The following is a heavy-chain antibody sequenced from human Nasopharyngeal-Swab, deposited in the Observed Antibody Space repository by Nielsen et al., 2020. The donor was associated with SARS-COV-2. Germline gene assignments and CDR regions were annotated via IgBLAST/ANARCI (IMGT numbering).Heavy chain of an antibody. CDR1: GYTFTGYY. D-gene: IGHD2-15*01. CDR2: INPNSGGT. CDR3: ARDLAYIRYCSGGSCYQDY. V-gene: IGHV1-2*06. J-gene: IGHJ4*02. Sequence: ASVTVSCKASGYTFTGYYMHWVRQAPGQGLEWMGRINPNSGGTNYAQKFQGRVTMTRDTSISTAYMELSRLRSDDTAVYYCARDLAYIRYCSGGSCYQDYWGQGTLVTVSS.